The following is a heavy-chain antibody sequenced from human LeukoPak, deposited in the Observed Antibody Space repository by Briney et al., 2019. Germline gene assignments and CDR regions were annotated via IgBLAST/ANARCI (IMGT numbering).Heavy chain of an antibody. J-gene: IGHJ4*02. D-gene: IGHD6-19*01. CDR2: IYYSGST. Sequence: SETLSLTCTVSGGSISSFYWSWIRQPPGKGLEWIGYIYYSGSTNYNPSLKSRVTMSVDTSKNQFSLKLSSVTAADTAVYYCARIDRAVAGTIDYWGQGTLVTVSS. V-gene: IGHV4-59*08. CDR3: ARIDRAVAGTIDY. CDR1: GGSISSFY.